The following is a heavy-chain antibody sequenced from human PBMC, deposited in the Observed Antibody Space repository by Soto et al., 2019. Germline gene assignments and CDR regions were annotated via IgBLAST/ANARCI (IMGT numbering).Heavy chain of an antibody. CDR1: GGSISGSDW. D-gene: IGHD6-6*01. J-gene: IGHJ6*02. Sequence: QLHLQESGPGLVKPSGTLSLTCDVFGGSISGSDWWTWVRQAPGKGLEWIGEIYHSGGTVYHPSLGVRVNRSLDKANSQFSLELTSVTAADTVIYYCAQMRSAARPPIGFYGLDVWGHGITVTVSS. V-gene: IGHV4-4*02. CDR3: AQMRSAARPPIGFYGLDV. CDR2: IYHSGGT.